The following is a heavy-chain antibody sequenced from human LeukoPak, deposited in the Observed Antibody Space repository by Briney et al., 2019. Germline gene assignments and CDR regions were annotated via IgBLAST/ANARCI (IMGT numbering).Heavy chain of an antibody. V-gene: IGHV3-48*03. J-gene: IGHJ3*02. D-gene: IGHD6-19*01. Sequence: GGSLRLSCAASGFTFSSYEMNWVRQAPGKGLQWVSYISSSGSTIYYADSVKGRFTISRDNAKNSLYLQMNSLRAEDTAVCYCARGLAGMIAFDIWGQGTMVTVSS. CDR1: GFTFSSYE. CDR2: ISSSGSTI. CDR3: ARGLAGMIAFDI.